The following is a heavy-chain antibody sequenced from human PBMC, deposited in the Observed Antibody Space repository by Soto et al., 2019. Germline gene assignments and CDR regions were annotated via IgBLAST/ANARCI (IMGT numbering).Heavy chain of an antibody. CDR2: INVYNGNT. D-gene: IGHD3-10*01. CDR1: GYTFTSYG. J-gene: IGHJ5*02. V-gene: IGHV1-18*01. CDR3: ARGVGSGSYYNQYNWFDP. Sequence: QVQLVQSGAEVKKPGASVKVSCKASGYTFTSYGISWVRQAPGQGFEWMGWINVYNGNTKYAQKVQGRVTMTTDTSTSTAYMELRSLRSDDTAVYYCARGVGSGSYYNQYNWFDPWGQGTLVTVSS.